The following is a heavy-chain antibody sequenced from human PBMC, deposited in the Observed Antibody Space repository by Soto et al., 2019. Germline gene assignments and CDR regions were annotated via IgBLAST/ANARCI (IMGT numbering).Heavy chain of an antibody. CDR3: ARAGTGYYYYYGMDV. V-gene: IGHV4-34*01. CDR2: INHSGST. Sequence: PSESLSLTCAAYGGSFSCYFWSWIRQPPGKGLEWIGEINHSGSTNYNPSLKSRVTISVDTSKNQFSLKLSSVTAADTAVYYCARAGTGYYYYYGMDVWGQGTTVTVSS. CDR1: GGSFSCYF. J-gene: IGHJ6*02. D-gene: IGHD6-13*01.